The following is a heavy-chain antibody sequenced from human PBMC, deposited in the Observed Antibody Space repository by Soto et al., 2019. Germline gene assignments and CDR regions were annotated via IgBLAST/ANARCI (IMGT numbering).Heavy chain of an antibody. D-gene: IGHD3-16*02. CDR1: AFTFSGHV. V-gene: IGHV3-23*01. Sequence: EVQLLESGGGLVQPGGSLRLSCAASAFTFSGHVMSWVRQAPGKGLEWVSGISSNGGSTYYADSVKGRFTISRDNSKNTLYLQMNSLRAEDTALYYCAKGVSVGLSGYYGMDVWGQGTTVTVSS. CDR3: AKGVSVGLSGYYGMDV. J-gene: IGHJ6*02. CDR2: ISSNGGST.